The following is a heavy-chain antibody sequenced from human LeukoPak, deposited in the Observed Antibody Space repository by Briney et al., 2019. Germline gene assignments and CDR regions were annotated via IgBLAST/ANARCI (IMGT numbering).Heavy chain of an antibody. CDR1: GFTFSSYS. CDR2: ISGSSTYI. V-gene: IGHV3-21*01. J-gene: IGHJ4*02. D-gene: IGHD5-18*01. Sequence: GGSLRLSCAASGFTFSSYSMNWVRQAPGKGLEWVSSISGSSTYIYYADSVKGRFTISRDNAKNSLYLQMNSLRAEDTAVYYCAKTKGYSYGYYFDYWGQGTLVTVSS. CDR3: AKTKGYSYGYYFDY.